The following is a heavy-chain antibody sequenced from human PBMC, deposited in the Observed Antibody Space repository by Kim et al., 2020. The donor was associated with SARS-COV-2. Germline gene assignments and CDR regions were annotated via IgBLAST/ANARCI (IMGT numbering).Heavy chain of an antibody. CDR1: GGSFSGYY. CDR3: ARSPRTLRTMVRGGFFDY. D-gene: IGHD3-10*01. V-gene: IGHV4-34*01. J-gene: IGHJ4*02. Sequence: SETLSLTCAVYGGSFSGYYWSWIRQPPGKGLEWIGEINHSGSTNYNPSLKSRVTISVDTSKNQFSLKLSSVTAADTAVYYCARSPRTLRTMVRGGFFDYWGQGTLVTVSS. CDR2: INHSGST.